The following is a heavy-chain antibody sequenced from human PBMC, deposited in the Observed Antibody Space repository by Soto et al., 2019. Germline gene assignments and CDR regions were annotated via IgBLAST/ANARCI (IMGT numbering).Heavy chain of an antibody. J-gene: IGHJ6*02. CDR2: IWYDGSNK. Sequence: GGSLRLSCAASGFTFSSYGMHWVRQSPGEGLEWVAVIWYDGSNKYYADSVKGRFTISRDNSKNTLYLQMNSLRAEDTAVYYCARESRAVVVVAATTKPYYYYYGMDVWGQGTTVTVSS. CDR3: ARESRAVVVVAATTKPYYYYYGMDV. V-gene: IGHV3-33*01. CDR1: GFTFSSYG. D-gene: IGHD2-15*01.